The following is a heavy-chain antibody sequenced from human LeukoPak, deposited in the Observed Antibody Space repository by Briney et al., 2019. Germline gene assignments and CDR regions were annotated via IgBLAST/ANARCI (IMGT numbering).Heavy chain of an antibody. J-gene: IGHJ5*02. CDR1: GGSISSYY. D-gene: IGHD2-2*01. CDR3: ARDVLVVPAADYENWFDP. Sequence: SETLSLTCTVSGGSISSYYWSWIRQPAGEGLEWIGRIYTSGSTNYNPSLKSRVTMSVDTSKNQFSLKLSSVTAADTAVYYCARDVLVVPAADYENWFDPWGQGTLVTVSS. CDR2: IYTSGST. V-gene: IGHV4-4*07.